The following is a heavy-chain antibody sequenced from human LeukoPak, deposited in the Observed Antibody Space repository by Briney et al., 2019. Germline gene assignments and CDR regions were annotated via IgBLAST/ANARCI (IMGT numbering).Heavy chain of an antibody. Sequence: SETLSLTCTVSGGSISSGGYYWSWIRQHPGKGLEWIGYIYYSGSTYYNPSLKSRVTISVDTSKNQFSLKLSSVTAADTAVYYCARDCGGDCYLRFDIWGQGTMVTVSS. CDR2: IYYSGST. CDR3: ARDCGGDCYLRFDI. CDR1: GGSISSGGYY. J-gene: IGHJ3*02. V-gene: IGHV4-31*03. D-gene: IGHD2-21*02.